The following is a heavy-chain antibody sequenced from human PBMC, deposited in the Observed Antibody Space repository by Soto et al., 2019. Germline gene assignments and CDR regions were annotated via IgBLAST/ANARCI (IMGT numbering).Heavy chain of an antibody. CDR2: IYYSGST. Sequence: SETLSLTCTVSGGSISSYYWSWIRQPPGKGLEWIGYIYYSGSTNYNPSLKSRVTISVDTSKNQFSLKLSSVTAADTAVYYCARGDSSGYYYGYYFDYWGQGTLVTVSS. CDR3: ARGDSSGYYYGYYFDY. V-gene: IGHV4-59*01. J-gene: IGHJ4*02. D-gene: IGHD3-22*01. CDR1: GGSISSYY.